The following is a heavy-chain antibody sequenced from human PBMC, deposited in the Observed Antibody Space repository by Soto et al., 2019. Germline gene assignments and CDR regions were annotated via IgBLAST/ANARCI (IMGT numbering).Heavy chain of an antibody. J-gene: IGHJ4*02. CDR2: ISGSGGST. V-gene: IGHV3-23*01. CDR3: AKDTYYDILTGYPDN. CDR1: GFTFSSYA. D-gene: IGHD3-9*01. Sequence: PGGSLRLSCAASGFTFSSYAMSWVRQAPGKGLEWVSAISGSGGSTYYADSVKGRFTISRDNSKNTLYLQMNSLRAEDTAVYYCAKDTYYDILTGYPDNGGQETLVTVPS.